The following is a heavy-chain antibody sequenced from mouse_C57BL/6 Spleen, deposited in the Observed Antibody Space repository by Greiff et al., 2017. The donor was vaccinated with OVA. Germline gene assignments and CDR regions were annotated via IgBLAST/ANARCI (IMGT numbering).Heavy chain of an antibody. CDR2: IYPSDSET. V-gene: IGHV1-61*01. Sequence: QVQLQQPGAKLVRPGSSVKLSCKASGYTFTSYWMDWVKQRPGQGLEWIGNIYPSDSETHYNQKFKDKATLTVDKSSSTAYMQLSSLTSEDSAVYYCARDGLYWYFDVWGTGTTVTVSS. CDR1: GYTFTSYW. J-gene: IGHJ1*03. D-gene: IGHD2-13*01. CDR3: ARDGLYWYFDV.